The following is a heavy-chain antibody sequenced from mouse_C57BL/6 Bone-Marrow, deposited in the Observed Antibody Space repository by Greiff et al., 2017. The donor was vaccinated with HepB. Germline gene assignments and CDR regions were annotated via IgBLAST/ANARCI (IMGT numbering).Heavy chain of an antibody. J-gene: IGHJ4*01. CDR1: GYTFTSYW. CDR3: NAGGSSYDYAMDY. Sequence: EVQLQQSGTVLARPGASVKMSCKTSGYTFTSYWMHWVKQRPGQGLEWIGAIYPENSDTSYNQKFKGKAKLTAVTSASTAYMELSSLTNEDSAVYYCNAGGSSYDYAMDYWGQGTSVTVSS. V-gene: IGHV1-5*01. D-gene: IGHD1-1*01. CDR2: IYPENSDT.